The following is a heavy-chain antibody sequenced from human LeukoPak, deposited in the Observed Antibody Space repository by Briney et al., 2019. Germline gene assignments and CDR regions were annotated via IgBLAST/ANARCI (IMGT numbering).Heavy chain of an antibody. J-gene: IGHJ4*02. D-gene: IGHD6-19*01. CDR3: ARRVAVAGPLDY. Sequence: PSETLSLTCTVSGGSISSYYWSWIRQPPGKGLEWIGYIYYTGSTNYNPSLKSRVTISVDTSKNQFSLKLSSVTAADTAVYYCARRVAVAGPLDYWGQGTRVPVSS. CDR2: IYYTGST. CDR1: GGSISSYY. V-gene: IGHV4-59*08.